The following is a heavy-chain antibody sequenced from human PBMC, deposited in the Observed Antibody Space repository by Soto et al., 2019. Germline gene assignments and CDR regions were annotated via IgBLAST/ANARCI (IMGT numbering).Heavy chain of an antibody. CDR2: INSGSNSI. J-gene: IGHJ4*02. V-gene: IGHV3-48*01. Sequence: EVQLVVSGGGLVQPGGSLRLSCAASGFTFSSYSMNWVRQAPGKGLEWVSIINSGSNSIYYADSVKGQFTISRDNAKNSLYLQINILRAEDTAVYYCARDWSVPTASPLWGQGTLVTVSS. CDR3: ARDWSVPTASPL. CDR1: GFTFSSYS. D-gene: IGHD2-2*01.